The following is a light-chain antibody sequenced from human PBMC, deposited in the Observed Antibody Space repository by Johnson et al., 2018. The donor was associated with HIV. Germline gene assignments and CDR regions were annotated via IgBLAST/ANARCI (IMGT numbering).Light chain of an antibody. CDR1: SSNIGNNY. J-gene: IGLJ1*01. V-gene: IGLV1-51*01. CDR3: GTWDTSLSAGGV. CDR2: DNN. Sequence: QLVLTQPPSVSAAPGQKVTISCSGSSSNIGNNYVSWYQQLPGTAPKLLIYDNNKRPSGIPDRFSGSKSVTSATLGITGLPTGDEADYYCGTWDTSLSAGGVFGSGTKVTVL.